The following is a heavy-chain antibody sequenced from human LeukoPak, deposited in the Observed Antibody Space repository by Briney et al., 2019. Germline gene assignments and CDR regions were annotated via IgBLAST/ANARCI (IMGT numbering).Heavy chain of an antibody. D-gene: IGHD3-10*01. V-gene: IGHV4-59*01. CDR1: GGSISSYY. CDR3: AKLVPYNYGYIDY. Sequence: SETLSLTCTVSGGSISSYYWIWIRQPPGKGLEWIGYIYYSGYTNYHPSLKSRVTISLDTSKNQFSLKLSSVTATDTAVYYCAKLVPYNYGYIDYWGQGTLVTVSS. J-gene: IGHJ4*02. CDR2: IYYSGYT.